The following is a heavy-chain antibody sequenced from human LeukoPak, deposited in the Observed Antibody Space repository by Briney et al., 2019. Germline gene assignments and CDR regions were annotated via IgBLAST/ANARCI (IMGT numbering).Heavy chain of an antibody. CDR1: GGTFGSYA. CDR3: ARGLGHYYYYYMDV. J-gene: IGHJ6*03. CDR2: IIPILGIA. V-gene: IGHV1-69*04. Sequence: SVKVSCKAPGGTFGSYAISWVRQAPGQGLEWMGRIIPILGIANYAQKFQGRVTITADKSTSTAYMELSGLRSEDTAVYYCARGLGHYYYYYMDVWGKGTTVTVSS. D-gene: IGHD7-27*01.